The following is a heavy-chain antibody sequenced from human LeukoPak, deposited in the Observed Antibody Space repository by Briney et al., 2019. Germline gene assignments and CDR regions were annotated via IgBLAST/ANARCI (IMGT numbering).Heavy chain of an antibody. CDR2: ISWNSGSI. CDR1: GFTFDDYA. V-gene: IGHV3-9*01. Sequence: PGGSLRLSCAASGFTFDDYAMHWVRQAPGKGLEWVSGISWNSGSIGYADSVEDRFTISRDNAKNSLYLQMNSLRAEDTALYYCAKGGGVYLYYYGMDVWGQGTTVTVSS. J-gene: IGHJ6*02. D-gene: IGHD2-8*02. CDR3: AKGGGVYLYYYGMDV.